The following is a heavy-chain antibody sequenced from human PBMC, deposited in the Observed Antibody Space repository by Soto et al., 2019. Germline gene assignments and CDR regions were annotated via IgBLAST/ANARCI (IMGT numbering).Heavy chain of an antibody. Sequence: ASVKVSCKASGYTFTSYGISWVRQAPGQGLEWMGWISAYNGNTNYAQKLQGRVTMTTDTSTSTAYMELRSLRSDDTAVYYCARDCLDILTGYYPNLFDYWGQGTLVTVSS. CDR2: ISAYNGNT. CDR3: ARDCLDILTGYYPNLFDY. J-gene: IGHJ4*02. CDR1: GYTFTSYG. D-gene: IGHD3-9*01. V-gene: IGHV1-18*01.